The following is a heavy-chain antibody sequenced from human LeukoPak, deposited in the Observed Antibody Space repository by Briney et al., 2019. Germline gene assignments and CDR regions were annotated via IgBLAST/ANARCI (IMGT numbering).Heavy chain of an antibody. V-gene: IGHV4-4*02. D-gene: IGHD3-9*01. CDR2: IYHSGST. CDR3: ARVRLHYDILTGYYYYYYYYMDV. CDR1: GFTVSSNY. J-gene: IGHJ6*03. Sequence: GSLRLSCAASGFTVSSNYMSWVRQPPGKGLEWIGEIYHSGSTNYNPSLKSRVTISVDKSKNQFSLKLSSVTAADTAVYYCARVRLHYDILTGYYYYYYYYMDVWGKGTTVTVSS.